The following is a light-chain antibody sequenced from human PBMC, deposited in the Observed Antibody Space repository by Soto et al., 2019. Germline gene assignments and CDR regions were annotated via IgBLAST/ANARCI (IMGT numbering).Light chain of an antibody. V-gene: IGKV1-39*01. CDR1: QSISRY. CDR3: QQSYSTPYT. J-gene: IGKJ2*01. CDR2: AAS. Sequence: DIPMTQSPSALSAFVGDRVTITCRASQSISRYLNWYQQKVGIAPKLLIYAASSLQSGVPPRFSGSGSGTDFTLTISSLQPEDFATYYCQQSYSTPYTFGQGTKLEI.